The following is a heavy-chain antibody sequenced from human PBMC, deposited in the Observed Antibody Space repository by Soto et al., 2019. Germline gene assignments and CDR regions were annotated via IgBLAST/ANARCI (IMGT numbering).Heavy chain of an antibody. V-gene: IGHV4-39*01. CDR1: GGSISSSSYY. D-gene: IGHD6-19*01. CDR2: IYYSGST. CDR3: AGRYSSGWYPNYYGMDV. Sequence: QLQLQESGPGLVKPSETLSLTCTVSGGSISSSSYYWGWIRQPPGKGLEWIGSIYYSGSTYYNPSLKSRVTISVDTSKNQFSLKLSSVTAADTAVYYCAGRYSSGWYPNYYGMDVWGQGTTVTVSS. J-gene: IGHJ6*02.